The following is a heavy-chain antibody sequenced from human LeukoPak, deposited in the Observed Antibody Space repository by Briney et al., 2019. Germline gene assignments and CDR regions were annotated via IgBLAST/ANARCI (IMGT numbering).Heavy chain of an antibody. J-gene: IGHJ4*01. Sequence: GGSLRLSCAASGNTFTSYWMNWVRQAPGKGLEWVGSIRQDGGEKKYVDSVQGRFTITRDIAPNTLFLQMNSLRAEDTAAYYCASANTVYDFSIGYKNSDLWGEGSLVSASS. CDR1: GNTFTSYW. V-gene: IGHV3-7*05. D-gene: IGHD3-3*01. CDR3: ASANTVYDFSIGYKNSDL. CDR2: IRQDGGEK.